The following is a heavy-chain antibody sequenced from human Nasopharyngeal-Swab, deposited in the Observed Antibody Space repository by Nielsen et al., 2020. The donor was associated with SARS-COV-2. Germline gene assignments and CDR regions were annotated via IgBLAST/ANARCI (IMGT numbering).Heavy chain of an antibody. CDR2: IYYSGIT. D-gene: IGHD4-17*01. J-gene: IGHJ4*02. Sequence: SETLSLTCTVSGGSVSSNSYYWGWIRQPPGKGLEWIGTIYYSGITYYNPSLKSRVTLSVDTSKNQFSLKLSSVTAADTALYYCARAYGDYHYWGQGTLVTVSS. V-gene: IGHV4-39*01. CDR1: GGSVSSNSYY. CDR3: ARAYGDYHY.